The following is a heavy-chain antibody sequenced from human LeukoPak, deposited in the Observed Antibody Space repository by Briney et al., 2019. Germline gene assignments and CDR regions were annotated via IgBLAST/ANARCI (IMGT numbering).Heavy chain of an antibody. CDR3: AKDYHADYSDSRGW. CDR1: GFTFSSYS. CDR2: ISSSSSYI. D-gene: IGHD3-22*01. J-gene: IGHJ4*02. V-gene: IGHV3-21*04. Sequence: GGSLRLSCAASGFTFSSYSMNWVRQAPGKGLEWVSSISSSSSYIYYADSVKGRFTISRDNSKDTLYLQMNNLRAEDTAVYYCAKDYHADYSDSRGWWGQGTLVTVSS.